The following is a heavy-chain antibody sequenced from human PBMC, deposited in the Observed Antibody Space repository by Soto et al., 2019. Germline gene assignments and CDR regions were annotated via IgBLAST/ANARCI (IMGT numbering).Heavy chain of an antibody. Sequence: ASVKVSCKASGYTFTSYEMYWVRQAPGQGLEWMGIISPSDGSTTYAQKFQGRVTMTRDTSTSTVYMELSSLRSEDMAVYYCARDRRDGYNTFDYWGQGTLVTVSS. V-gene: IGHV1-46*01. J-gene: IGHJ4*02. D-gene: IGHD5-12*01. CDR3: ARDRRDGYNTFDY. CDR1: GYTFTSYE. CDR2: ISPSDGST.